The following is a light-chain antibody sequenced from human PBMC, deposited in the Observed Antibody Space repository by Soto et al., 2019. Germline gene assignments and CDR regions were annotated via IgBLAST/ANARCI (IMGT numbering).Light chain of an antibody. Sequence: DIQMTQSPTSLSASVGDRVTITCRASQAITNDLSWYQQKPGEPPKRLIYAASTLHSGVPSRFSGSGSGTEFTLTISSLQPEDFATYFCLQHNSYPRTFGQGTKVEFK. V-gene: IGKV1-17*01. CDR3: LQHNSYPRT. CDR2: AAS. J-gene: IGKJ1*01. CDR1: QAITND.